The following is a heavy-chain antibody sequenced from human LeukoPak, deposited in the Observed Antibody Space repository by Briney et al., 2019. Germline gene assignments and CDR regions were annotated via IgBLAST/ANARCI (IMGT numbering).Heavy chain of an antibody. V-gene: IGHV3-53*01. CDR2: IYSGGST. CDR1: GFTFSSYW. Sequence: GGSLRLSCAASGFTFSSYWMHWVRQAPGKGLEWVSVIYSGGSTYYADSVKGRFTISRDNSKNTLYLQMNSLRAGDTAVYYCARGEDYGDYFDYWGQGTLVTVSS. J-gene: IGHJ4*02. CDR3: ARGEDYGDYFDY. D-gene: IGHD4-17*01.